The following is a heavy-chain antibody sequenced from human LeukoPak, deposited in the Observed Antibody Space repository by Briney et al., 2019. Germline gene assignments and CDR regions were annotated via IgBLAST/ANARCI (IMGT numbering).Heavy chain of an antibody. D-gene: IGHD3-22*01. CDR2: IYPGDSDT. Sequence: AESLKISCKGSGYIFISYWIGWVRQMPGKGLEWMGIIYPGDSDTRDSPSFQGQVTISADKSISTAYLQWSSLKASDTAMYYCARHSGYYDSSGIRHSAFDIWGQGTMVTVSS. CDR3: ARHSGYYDSSGIRHSAFDI. CDR1: GYIFISYW. J-gene: IGHJ3*02. V-gene: IGHV5-51*01.